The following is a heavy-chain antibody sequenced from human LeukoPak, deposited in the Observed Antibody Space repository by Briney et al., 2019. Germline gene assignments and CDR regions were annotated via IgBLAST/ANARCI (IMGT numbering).Heavy chain of an antibody. CDR3: ARDPTPTMYGDNNWFDP. J-gene: IGHJ5*02. V-gene: IGHV1-18*04. Sequence: ASVKLSCKASGYTFTSYGINWVRQAPGQGLEWMAWIGVYTNYTNYAQKFQDRVTMTTDTSTSTAYMELRSLRSDDTAVYYCARDPTPTMYGDNNWFDPWGQGTLVIVSS. D-gene: IGHD2-21*02. CDR2: IGVYTNYT. CDR1: GYTFTSYG.